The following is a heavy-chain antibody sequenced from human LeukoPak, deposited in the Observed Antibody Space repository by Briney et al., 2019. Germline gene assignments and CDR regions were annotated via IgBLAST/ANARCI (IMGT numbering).Heavy chain of an antibody. CDR2: IWYDGSNK. CDR1: GFTFSSYG. D-gene: IGHD3-3*01. V-gene: IGHV3-33*01. J-gene: IGHJ4*02. CDR3: ARDRSYDFWSGYSTPDY. Sequence: GGSLRLSCAASGFTFSSYGMHWVRQAPGRGLEWVAVIWYDGSNKYYADSVKGRFTISRDNSKNTLDLQMNSLRAEDTAVYYCARDRSYDFWSGYSTPDYWGQGTLVTVSS.